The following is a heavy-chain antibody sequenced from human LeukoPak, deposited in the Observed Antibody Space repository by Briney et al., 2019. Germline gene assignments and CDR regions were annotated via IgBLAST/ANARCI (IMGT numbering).Heavy chain of an antibody. D-gene: IGHD4-17*01. CDR3: ARGLTLYGDYDFYFDY. Sequence: SETLSLTCTVSGGSISSSSYYWGWIRQPPGKGLEWIGSIYYSGSTYYNPSLKSRVTISVDTSKNQFSLKLSSVTAADTAVYYCARGLTLYGDYDFYFDYWGQGTLVTVSS. V-gene: IGHV4-39*07. CDR2: IYYSGST. J-gene: IGHJ4*02. CDR1: GGSISSSSYY.